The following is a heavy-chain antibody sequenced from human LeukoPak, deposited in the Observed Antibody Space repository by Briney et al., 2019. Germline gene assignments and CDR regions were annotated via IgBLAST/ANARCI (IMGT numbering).Heavy chain of an antibody. V-gene: IGHV4-59*04. J-gene: IGHJ6*01. CDR3: AKSNVCGLVDT. Sequence: LRLSCATSGFAFISYGVHSVRQPPGKGLELIGTIFYSGSTYYSPSSRSRLNLSLDPSRNQSCMKLNSVTAADTSVYYRAKSNVCGLVDTWGQRKTV. D-gene: IGHD2-21*01. CDR2: IFYSGST. CDR1: GFAFISYG.